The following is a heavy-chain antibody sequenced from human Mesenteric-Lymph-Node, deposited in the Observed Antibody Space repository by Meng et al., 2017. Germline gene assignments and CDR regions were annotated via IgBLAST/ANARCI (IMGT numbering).Heavy chain of an antibody. CDR2: IYYSGST. V-gene: IGHV4-30-4*01. Sequence: QGQLAESAPVLVKPSQTLSLTGTVSGGSIHSGDYYWSWIRQPPGKGLELIGHIYYSGSTYYNPSLKSRITISVDTSKNQFSLKLSSVTAADTAVYYCARGQKGYFDLWGRGTLVTVFS. CDR1: GGSIHSGDYY. J-gene: IGHJ2*01. CDR3: ARGQKGYFDL.